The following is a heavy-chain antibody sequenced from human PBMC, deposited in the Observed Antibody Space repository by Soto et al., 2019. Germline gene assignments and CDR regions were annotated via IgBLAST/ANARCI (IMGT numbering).Heavy chain of an antibody. CDR2: RKEEGSEE. CDR1: GFTFSTYW. J-gene: IGHJ4*02. V-gene: IGHV3-7*01. D-gene: IGHD2-2*01. Sequence: EVQLVQSGGDLVQPGGSLRLSCVASGFTFSTYWMTWVRQAPGMGLEWVAGRKEEGSEEGYVDSVKGRFSISRDNAKTSLYLQLNSLGAEDTAVYYCATAISSPFSNFDYWGQGSLVTVSS. CDR3: ATAISSPFSNFDY.